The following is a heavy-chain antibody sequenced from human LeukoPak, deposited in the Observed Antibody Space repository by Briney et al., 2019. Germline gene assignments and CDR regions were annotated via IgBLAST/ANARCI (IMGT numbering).Heavy chain of an antibody. D-gene: IGHD6-19*01. CDR3: ARVGFSSGWYKPDY. Sequence: ASVKVSCKASGYTFTSYGISWVRQAPGQGLEWMGWINPNSGGTNYAQKFQGRVTMTRDTSISTAYMELSRLRSDDTAVYYCARVGFSSGWYKPDYWGQGTLVTVSS. V-gene: IGHV1-2*02. CDR1: GYTFTSYG. CDR2: INPNSGGT. J-gene: IGHJ4*02.